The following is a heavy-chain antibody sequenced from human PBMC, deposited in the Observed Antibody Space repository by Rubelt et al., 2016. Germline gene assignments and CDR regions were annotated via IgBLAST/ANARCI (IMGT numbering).Heavy chain of an antibody. J-gene: IGHJ5*02. Sequence: QVQLVQSGAEVKKPGASVKVSCKASGYTFTSYYMHWVRQAPGQGLEWMGIINPSGGSTSYAQKFQGRVTRTRDKATSTVYMELSSLRSEETAVYYCARYPRYDVEDNWFDPWGQGTLVTVSS. V-gene: IGHV1-46*01. CDR2: INPSGGST. CDR1: GYTFTSYY. D-gene: IGHD3-3*01. CDR3: ARYPRYDVEDNWFDP.